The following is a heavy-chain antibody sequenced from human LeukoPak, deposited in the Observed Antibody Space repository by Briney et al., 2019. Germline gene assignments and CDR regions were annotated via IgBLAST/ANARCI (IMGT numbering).Heavy chain of an antibody. V-gene: IGHV4-39*07. Sequence: SETLSLTCTVSGGSLSSSSYYWGWIRQPPGKGLEWIGSIYYSGSTYYNPSLKSRVTISVDTSKNQFSLKLSSVTAADTAVYYCARDPFRGRITFGGVDYWGQGTLVTVSS. D-gene: IGHD3-16*01. CDR2: IYYSGST. CDR1: GGSLSSSSYY. J-gene: IGHJ4*02. CDR3: ARDPFRGRITFGGVDY.